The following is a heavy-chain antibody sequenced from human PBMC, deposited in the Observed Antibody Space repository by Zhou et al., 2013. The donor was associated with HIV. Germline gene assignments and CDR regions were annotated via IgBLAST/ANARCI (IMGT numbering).Heavy chain of an antibody. CDR3: ARRHRSDYYDTYYFDY. D-gene: IGHD3-22*01. J-gene: IGHJ4*02. Sequence: QVQLVQSGAEVKKPGSSVKVSCKASGGTFSSYAISWVRQAPGQGLEWMGRIIPILGIANYAQKFQGRVTITADKSTSTAYMELSSLRSEDTAVYYCARRHRSDYYDTYYFDYWGQGTLVTVSS. CDR2: IIPILGIA. CDR1: GGTFSSYA. V-gene: IGHV1-69*04.